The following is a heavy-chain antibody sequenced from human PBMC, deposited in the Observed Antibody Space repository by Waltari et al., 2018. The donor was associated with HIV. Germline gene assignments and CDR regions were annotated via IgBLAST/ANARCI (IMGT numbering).Heavy chain of an antibody. D-gene: IGHD5-12*01. CDR1: GFTFSHYE. V-gene: IGHV3-48*03. J-gene: IGHJ4*02. Sequence: EVQLVESGGGLVQPGGSLRLSCAASGFTFSHYEMNWVRQAPGKGLEWVSYISSSGSTIYYADCVKGRFTISRDNAKNSLFLQMNSLRAEDTAVYYCARVRLPHYFDYWGQGSLVTVSS. CDR2: ISSSGSTI. CDR3: ARVRLPHYFDY.